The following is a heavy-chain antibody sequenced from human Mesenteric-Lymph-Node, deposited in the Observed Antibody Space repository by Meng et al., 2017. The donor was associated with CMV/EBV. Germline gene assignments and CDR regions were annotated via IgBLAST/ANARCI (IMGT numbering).Heavy chain of an antibody. D-gene: IGHD2-2*01. CDR2: INHNGNS. V-gene: IGHV4-38-2*02. CDR3: ARLFGYCSSTSCYVDH. CDR1: GYSIISGYY. J-gene: IGHJ4*02. Sequence: SETLSLTCNVSGYSIISGYYWGWIRRPPGKGLEWIGEINHNGNSNCNPSLKSRVTISVDTSKNQVSLKLRSVTAADTAIYYCARLFGYCSSTSCYVDHWGQGTLVTVSS.